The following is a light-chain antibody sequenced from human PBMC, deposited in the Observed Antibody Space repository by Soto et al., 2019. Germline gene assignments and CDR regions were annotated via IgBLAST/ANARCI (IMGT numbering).Light chain of an antibody. J-gene: IGKJ1*01. V-gene: IGKV3-11*01. CDR1: LSVTTY. Sequence: VLTQSPATLSLSPGDSATLSCRASLSVTTYLAWYQQKTGQAPGLLIYDSSNRATGVPHRFSGSGSGTDLTLTISSLEPEDFAVYYCQQRSNWPRTFGQGTKVDIK. CDR2: DSS. CDR3: QQRSNWPRT.